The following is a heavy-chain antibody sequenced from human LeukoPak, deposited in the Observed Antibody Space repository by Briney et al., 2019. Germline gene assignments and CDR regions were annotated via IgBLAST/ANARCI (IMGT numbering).Heavy chain of an antibody. CDR1: GGSISSGNYY. CDR2: IYTSGST. V-gene: IGHV4-61*02. Sequence: TSETLSLTCTVSGGSISSGNYYWSWIRQPAGKGLEWIGRIYTSGSTNYNPSFKSRVTISVDTSKNQFSLKLRSVTAADTAVYYCARGAYPDYFDYWGQGTLVTVSS. J-gene: IGHJ4*02. CDR3: ARGAYPDYFDY.